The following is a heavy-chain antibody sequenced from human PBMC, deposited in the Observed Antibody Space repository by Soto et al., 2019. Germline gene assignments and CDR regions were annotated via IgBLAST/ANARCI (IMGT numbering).Heavy chain of an antibody. CDR1: GFTFSSVC. Sequence: PGGSLRLSCAASGFTFSSVCIHWVRQAPAKGLEWVAVISYDGSNKYYADSVKGRFTISRDNSNNTLFLQMKSLRVDDTALYYCTPDDFDHWGQGTLVTVCS. V-gene: IGHV3-30*03. CDR3: TPDDFDH. J-gene: IGHJ4*02. CDR2: ISYDGSNK. D-gene: IGHD3-16*01.